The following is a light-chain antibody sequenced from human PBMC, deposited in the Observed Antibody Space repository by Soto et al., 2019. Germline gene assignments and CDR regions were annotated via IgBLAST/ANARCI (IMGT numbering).Light chain of an antibody. Sequence: QSALTQPASVAGSPGQSLTISCTGTSSDVGTYNLVSWYQQHPGKAPKLMVYEGNKRPSGVSNRFSGSKSGNTASLTISGLQADDEADYYCCSYAGSSTLVFGGGTKLTVL. V-gene: IGLV2-23*01. CDR2: EGN. CDR3: CSYAGSSTLV. J-gene: IGLJ3*02. CDR1: SSDVGTYNL.